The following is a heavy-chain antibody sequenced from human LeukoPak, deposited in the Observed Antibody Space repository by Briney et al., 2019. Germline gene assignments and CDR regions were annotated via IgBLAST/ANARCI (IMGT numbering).Heavy chain of an antibody. CDR1: GGSINSSNYY. CDR3: ARVDWLNWYFGL. J-gene: IGHJ2*01. CDR2: IYYSGTT. D-gene: IGHD3-9*01. V-gene: IGHV4-39*01. Sequence: PSETLSLTCTVSGGSINSSNYYWGWIRQPPGKGLEWIGNIYYSGTTYYNPSLSSRVTISVDTSKNQFSLELSSVTAADTAVYFCARVDWLNWYFGLWGRGSLVTVSS.